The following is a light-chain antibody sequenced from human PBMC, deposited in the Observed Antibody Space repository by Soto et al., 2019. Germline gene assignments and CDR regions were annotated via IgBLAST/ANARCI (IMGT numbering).Light chain of an antibody. CDR1: QSVSSY. Sequence: VVLSLSQATLSLSPGERATLSCRASQSVSSYLAWYQQKPGQAPRLLIYDASNRATGIPARFSGSGSGTDFTLTISSLEPEDFALYYCQQCSNWPITFGQGTRLDIK. V-gene: IGKV3-11*01. CDR2: DAS. J-gene: IGKJ5*01. CDR3: QQCSNWPIT.